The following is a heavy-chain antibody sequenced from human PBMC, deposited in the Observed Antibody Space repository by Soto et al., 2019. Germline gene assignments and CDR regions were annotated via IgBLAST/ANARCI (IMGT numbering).Heavy chain of an antibody. CDR3: ARDRILGTNGVWFDY. D-gene: IGHD2-8*01. CDR1: GGTFSSYA. Sequence: SVRVSCTASGGTFSSYAISWVRQAPGQGLEWMGGIIPIFGTANYAQKFQGRVTITADESTSTAYMELSSLRSEDTAVYYCARDRILGTNGVWFDYWGQGTLV. J-gene: IGHJ4*02. CDR2: IIPIFGTA. V-gene: IGHV1-69*13.